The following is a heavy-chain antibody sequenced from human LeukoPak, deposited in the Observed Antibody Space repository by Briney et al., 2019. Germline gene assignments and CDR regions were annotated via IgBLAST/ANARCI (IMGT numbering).Heavy chain of an antibody. D-gene: IGHD6-6*01. CDR2: ISSGSIYI. CDR3: ARGREGIAARWWVEEPRWYFFDP. J-gene: IGHJ5*02. Sequence: GGSLRLSCAASGFTFSSYTMNWVRQAPGKGLEWVSSISSGSIYIYSADSGKGLFTISRDNAMNSLDLQMNSLRAEDTAVYYCARGREGIAARWWVEEPRWYFFDPWGQGTLVTVSS. V-gene: IGHV3-21*01. CDR1: GFTFSSYT.